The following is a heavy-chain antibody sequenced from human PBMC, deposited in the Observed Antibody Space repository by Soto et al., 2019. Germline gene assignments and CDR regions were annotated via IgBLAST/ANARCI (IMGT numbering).Heavy chain of an antibody. Sequence: EVQLVESGGGLVKPGGSLRLSCAASGFTFSSYSMNWVRQAPGKGLEWVSSISSISSYIYYADSVKGRFTISRDNAKNSLYLQMNSLRAEDTAVYYCARDPTDYGDYGAYYYYYMDVWGKGTTVTVSS. D-gene: IGHD4-17*01. CDR1: GFTFSSYS. V-gene: IGHV3-21*01. CDR2: ISSISSYI. CDR3: ARDPTDYGDYGAYYYYYMDV. J-gene: IGHJ6*03.